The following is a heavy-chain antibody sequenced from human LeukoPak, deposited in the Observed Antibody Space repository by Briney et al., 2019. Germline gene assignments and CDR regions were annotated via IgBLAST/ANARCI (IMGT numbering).Heavy chain of an antibody. CDR1: GGTFSIYA. J-gene: IGHJ5*02. V-gene: IGHV1-69*05. D-gene: IGHD3-3*02. CDR3: ARALTLDWFEP. Sequence: SVKVSCKASGGTFSIYAISWVRQAPGQGLEWMGGIIPIFGTANYAQKFQGRVTMITDTSTSTAYMELRSLRSDDTAVYYCARALTLDWFEPWGQGTLVTVSS. CDR2: IIPIFGTA.